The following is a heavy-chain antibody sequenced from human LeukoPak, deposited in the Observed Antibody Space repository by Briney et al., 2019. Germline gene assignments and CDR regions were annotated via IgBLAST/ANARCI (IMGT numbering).Heavy chain of an antibody. V-gene: IGHV3-23*01. D-gene: IGHD1-26*01. CDR3: AKGTHSGSYYGGLDY. CDR2: ISGSGGST. CDR1: GFTFSSYA. J-gene: IGHJ4*02. Sequence: PGGSLRLSCAASGFTFSSYAMSWVRQAPGKGPEWVSAISGSGGSTYYADSVKGRFTISRDNSKNTLYLQMNSLRAEDTAVYYCAKGTHSGSYYGGLDYWGQGTLVTVSS.